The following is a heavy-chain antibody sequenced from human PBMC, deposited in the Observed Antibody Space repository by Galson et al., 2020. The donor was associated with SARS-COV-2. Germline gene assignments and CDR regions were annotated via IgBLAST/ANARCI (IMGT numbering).Heavy chain of an antibody. D-gene: IGHD4-17*01. CDR3: ARNDYVVFDAFDI. Sequence: SETLSLTCTVSGGSISSYYWSWIRQPPGKGLEWIGYIYYSGSTNSNPPPKSRVTISVDTSKNQFSLKLSSVTAADTAVYYCARNDYVVFDAFDIWGQGTMVTVSS. CDR1: GGSISSYY. J-gene: IGHJ3*02. V-gene: IGHV4-59*01. CDR2: IYYSGST.